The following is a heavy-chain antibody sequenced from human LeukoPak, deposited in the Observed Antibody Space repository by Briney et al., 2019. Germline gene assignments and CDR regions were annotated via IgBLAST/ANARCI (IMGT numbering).Heavy chain of an antibody. Sequence: GASVKVSCKASGYTFTSNYMHWVRQAPGQGLEWMGWINPNSGGTNYAQKFQGRVTMTRDTSISTAYMELSRLRSDDTAVYYCARAPPIWDYMDVWGKGTTVTVSS. J-gene: IGHJ6*03. D-gene: IGHD3-9*01. CDR1: GYTFTSNY. CDR2: INPNSGGT. CDR3: ARAPPIWDYMDV. V-gene: IGHV1-2*02.